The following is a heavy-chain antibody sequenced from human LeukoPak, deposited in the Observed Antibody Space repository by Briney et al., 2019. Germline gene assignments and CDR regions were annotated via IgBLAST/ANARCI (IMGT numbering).Heavy chain of an antibody. CDR1: GFTFSRYW. Sequence: GGSLRLSCAASGFTFSRYWMHWVRQVPGKGLVWVSRINSDGSSTSYADSVKGRFTISRDNAKNTLYLQMNSLRAEDTAVYYCARVSRDYYDSSVEDYWGQGTLVTVSS. CDR3: ARVSRDYYDSSVEDY. V-gene: IGHV3-74*01. D-gene: IGHD3-22*01. CDR2: INSDGSST. J-gene: IGHJ4*02.